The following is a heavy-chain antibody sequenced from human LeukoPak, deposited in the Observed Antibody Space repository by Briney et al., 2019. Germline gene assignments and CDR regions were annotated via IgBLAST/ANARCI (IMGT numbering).Heavy chain of an antibody. J-gene: IGHJ4*02. CDR1: GFTFSDYA. CDR2: ISSSSSYI. Sequence: GGSLRLSCTGSGFTFSDYAMTWVRQAPGKGLEWVSSISSSSSYIYYADSVKGRFTISRDNAKNSLYLQMNSLRAEDTAVYYCARGESIAVDWGQGTLVTVSS. D-gene: IGHD6-19*01. CDR3: ARGESIAVD. V-gene: IGHV3-21*01.